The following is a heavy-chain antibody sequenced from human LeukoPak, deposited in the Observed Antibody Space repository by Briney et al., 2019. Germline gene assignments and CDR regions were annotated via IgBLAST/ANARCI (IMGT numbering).Heavy chain of an antibody. D-gene: IGHD4-17*01. CDR2: INHSGST. V-gene: IGHV4-34*01. CDR1: GGSFSGYY. CDR3: ARVKYGDPMRYYYYMDV. J-gene: IGHJ6*03. Sequence: SSETLSLTCAVYGGSFSGYYWSWIRQPPGKGLEWIGEINHSGSTNYNPSLKSRVTISVDTSKNQFSLKLSSVTAADTAVYYCARVKYGDPMRYYYYMDVWGKGTTVTISS.